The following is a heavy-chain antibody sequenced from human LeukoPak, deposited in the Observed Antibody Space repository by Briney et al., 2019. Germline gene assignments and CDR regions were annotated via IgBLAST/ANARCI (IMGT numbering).Heavy chain of an antibody. Sequence: KASETLSLTCTVSGGSISSSSYYWGWIRQPPGKGLEWIGSIYYSGSTYYNPSLKSRVTISVDTSKNQFSLKLSSVTAADTAVYYCARGHYYDYAEPWYYYYGMDVWGQGTTVTVSS. CDR1: GGSISSSSYY. CDR2: IYYSGST. CDR3: ARGHYYDYAEPWYYYYGMDV. D-gene: IGHD5-12*01. V-gene: IGHV4-39*07. J-gene: IGHJ6*02.